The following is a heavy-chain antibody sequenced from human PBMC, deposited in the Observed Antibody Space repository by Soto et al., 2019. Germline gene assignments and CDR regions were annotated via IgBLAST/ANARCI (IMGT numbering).Heavy chain of an antibody. CDR3: ARAPLNYMDV. Sequence: VKVSCKGSGDTFTGYYMHWVRQAPGQGLEWMGWMNPNSGNTGYAQKFQGRVTMTRNTSISTAYMELSSLRSEDTAVYYCARAPLNYMDVWGQGTTVTVSS. J-gene: IGHJ6*03. V-gene: IGHV1-8*02. CDR2: MNPNSGNT. CDR1: GDTFTGYY.